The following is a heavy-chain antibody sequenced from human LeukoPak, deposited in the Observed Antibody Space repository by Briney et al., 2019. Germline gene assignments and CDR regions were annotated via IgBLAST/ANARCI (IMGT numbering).Heavy chain of an antibody. CDR1: GGSISSSSYY. CDR2: IYYSGST. J-gene: IGHJ4*02. D-gene: IGHD6-19*01. Sequence: SETLSLTCTVSGGSISSSSYYWGWIRQPPGKGLEWIGSIYYSGSTYYNPSLKSRATISVDTSKNQFFLKLSSVTAADTAVYYCARLPAVAGIFDYWGQGTLVTVSS. CDR3: ARLPAVAGIFDY. V-gene: IGHV4-39*01.